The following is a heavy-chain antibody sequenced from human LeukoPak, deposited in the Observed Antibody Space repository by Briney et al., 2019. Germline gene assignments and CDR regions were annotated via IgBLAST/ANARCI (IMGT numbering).Heavy chain of an antibody. V-gene: IGHV3-74*01. Sequence: GGSLRLSCAASGFTFSSYWMHWVRQAPGKGLVWVSRINGDGSSTNYADSVKGRFTISRDNAKNTLYLHMNSLSAEDTAVYYCARDLSWGSYTSWGQGTLVTVSS. CDR3: ARDLSWGSYTS. D-gene: IGHD3-16*01. J-gene: IGHJ4*02. CDR2: INGDGSST. CDR1: GFTFSSYW.